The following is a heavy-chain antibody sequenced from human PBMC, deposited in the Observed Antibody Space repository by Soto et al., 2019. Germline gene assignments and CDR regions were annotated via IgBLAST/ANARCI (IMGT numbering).Heavy chain of an antibody. Sequence: GGSLRLSCAASGFSFSNSCMTWVRQAPGKGLEWVANIKEDGSEKYYVDSLKGRFTISRDNAKNSLYLRMTGLRADDTAVYFCAREARRDVLRDLLIRQRGNVWGGGASRGIGDYSYGMDIWGQGTTVTGSS. CDR2: IKEDGSEK. CDR1: GFSFSNSC. CDR3: AREARRDVLRDLLIRQRGNVWGGGASRGIGDYSYGMDI. J-gene: IGHJ6*02. V-gene: IGHV3-7*03. D-gene: IGHD2-21*01.